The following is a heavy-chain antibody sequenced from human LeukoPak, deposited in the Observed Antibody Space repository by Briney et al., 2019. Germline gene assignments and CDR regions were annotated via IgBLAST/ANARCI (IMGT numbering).Heavy chain of an antibody. CDR2: ISSSSSYI. CDR1: GFTFSSYS. D-gene: IGHD3-9*01. CDR3: ARDLGRYFDWLDAFDI. Sequence: GSLRLSCAASGFTFSSYSMNWVRQAPGKGLEWVSSISSSSSYIYYADSVKGRFTISRDNAKNSLYLQMNSLRAEDTAVYYCARDLGRYFDWLDAFDIWGQGTMVTVSS. V-gene: IGHV3-21*01. J-gene: IGHJ3*02.